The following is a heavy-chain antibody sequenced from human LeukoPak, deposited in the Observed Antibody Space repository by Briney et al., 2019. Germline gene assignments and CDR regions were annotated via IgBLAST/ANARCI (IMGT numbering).Heavy chain of an antibody. D-gene: IGHD5-12*01. CDR3: AREIVATITYDY. J-gene: IGHJ4*02. CDR1: GYTFTSYY. V-gene: IGHV1-46*01. CDR2: INPSGGST. Sequence: ASVKVSCKASGYTFTSYYMHWVRQAPGQGLEWMGIINPSGGSTSYAQKFQGRVTMTRDMSTSTVYMELSSLRSEDTAVYYCAREIVATITYDYWGQGTLVTVSS.